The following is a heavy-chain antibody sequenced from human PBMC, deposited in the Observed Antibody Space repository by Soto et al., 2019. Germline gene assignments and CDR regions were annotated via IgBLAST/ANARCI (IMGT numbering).Heavy chain of an antibody. Sequence: EVQLVESGGGLVQPGGSLRLSCAASGFTFSNYWMHWVRQAPGKGLVWVSRINSDGSTTSHADSVKGRFTISRDNAKNSLYLQMNSLRAEDTAVYYCARLPGYSTGWTPFDFWGQGPQVTVSS. V-gene: IGHV3-74*01. J-gene: IGHJ4*02. D-gene: IGHD6-19*01. CDR2: INSDGSTT. CDR1: GFTFSNYW. CDR3: ARLPGYSTGWTPFDF.